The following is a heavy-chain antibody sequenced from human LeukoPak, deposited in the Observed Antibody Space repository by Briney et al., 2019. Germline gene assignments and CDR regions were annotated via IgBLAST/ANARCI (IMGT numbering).Heavy chain of an antibody. V-gene: IGHV3-23*01. CDR1: GFTFSSYA. CDR3: AKGSQLVQGGSYPGTSPFDY. D-gene: IGHD1-26*01. Sequence: PGRSLRLSCAASGFTFSSYAMSWVRQAPGKGLEWVSVISGSGGSTYYADSVKGRFTISRDNSKNTLYLQMNSLRAEDTAVYYCAKGSQLVQGGSYPGTSPFDYWGQGTLVTVSS. J-gene: IGHJ4*02. CDR2: ISGSGGST.